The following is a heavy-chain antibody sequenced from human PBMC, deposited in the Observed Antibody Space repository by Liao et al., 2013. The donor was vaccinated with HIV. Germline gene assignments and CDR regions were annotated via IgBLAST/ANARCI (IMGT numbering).Heavy chain of an antibody. Sequence: QVQLHESGPGLVKPSQTLSLTCTVSGASIGGGSYHWIWIRQPAGKGLEWIGSIYYSGSTYYNPSLKSRVLISVDTSNNQFSVKLTSVTAADTAVYYCATDGIYPGIASATTESPDDPIDVWGQGKWSPSLQ. D-gene: IGHD1-26*01. V-gene: IGHV4-61*02. CDR2: IYYSGST. J-gene: IGHJ3*01. CDR1: GASIGGGSYH. CDR3: ATDGIYPGIASATTESPDDPIDV.